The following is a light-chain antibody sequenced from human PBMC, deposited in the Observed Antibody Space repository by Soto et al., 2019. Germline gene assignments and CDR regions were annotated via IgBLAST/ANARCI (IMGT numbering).Light chain of an antibody. V-gene: IGLV2-14*01. CDR3: SSYTSSSTLV. CDR2: EVS. CDR1: SSDVGAYKY. Sequence: QSALTQPASVSGSPEQSITISCTGTSSDVGAYKYVSWYQQHPGKAPKLMIYEVSNRPSGVSNRFSGSKSGSTASLTISGLQAEDEADYYCSSYTSSSTLVFGGGTKLTVL. J-gene: IGLJ2*01.